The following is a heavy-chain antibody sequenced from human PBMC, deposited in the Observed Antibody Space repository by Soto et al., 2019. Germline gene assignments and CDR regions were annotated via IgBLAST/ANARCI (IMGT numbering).Heavy chain of an antibody. V-gene: IGHV1-18*01. Sequence: ASVQVSCKASGYTFTSYGVSWVRQAHGQGLEWMGWISAYNGNTNYAQKLQGRVTMTTDTSTSTAYMELRSLRSDDTAVYYCARDVLRYIVVVPAAVNWFDPWGQGTLVTVSS. CDR1: GYTFTSYG. CDR2: ISAYNGNT. J-gene: IGHJ5*02. CDR3: ARDVLRYIVVVPAAVNWFDP. D-gene: IGHD2-2*01.